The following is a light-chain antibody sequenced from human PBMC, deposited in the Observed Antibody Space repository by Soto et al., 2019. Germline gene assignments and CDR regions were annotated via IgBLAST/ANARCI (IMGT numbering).Light chain of an antibody. CDR3: QQYNSYS. Sequence: EIVLTQSPGTLSSSPGERVTLSCRASQSVTSNYLAWYQQKPGQSPRLLIFGASIRDTGLPDRFSGSGSGTEFTLTISSLQPDDFATYYCQQYNSYSFGQGTKVDIK. CDR1: QSVTSNY. V-gene: IGKV3-20*01. CDR2: GAS. J-gene: IGKJ1*01.